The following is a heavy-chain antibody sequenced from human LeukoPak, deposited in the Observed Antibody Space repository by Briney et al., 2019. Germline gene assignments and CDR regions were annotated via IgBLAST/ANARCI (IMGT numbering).Heavy chain of an antibody. J-gene: IGHJ4*02. D-gene: IGHD3-22*01. CDR1: GDSVSTNSAA. CDR3: AKESGYYYDSSGYSDY. V-gene: IGHV6-1*01. Sequence: SQTLSLTCAISGDSVSTNSAAWSWIRQSPSRGLEWLGRTYYRSKWYNDYAVSVKSRMTINPDTSKNLFSLQLNSVTPEDTAVYYCAKESGYYYDSSGYSDYWGLGTLVTVSS. CDR2: TYYRSKWYN.